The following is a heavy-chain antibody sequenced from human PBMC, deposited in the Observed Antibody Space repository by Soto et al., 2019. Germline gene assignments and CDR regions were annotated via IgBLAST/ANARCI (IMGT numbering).Heavy chain of an antibody. CDR1: GGSISSYY. CDR3: ARDSLGYDSSGDHYYCYYYGMDV. V-gene: IGHV4-59*01. D-gene: IGHD3-22*01. Sequence: PSETLSLTCTVSGGSISSYYWCWIRQPPGPGLGWIGYIYYSESTNYNPSLKSRVTISVDTSKNQVSLKLSSVTAADTAVYYCARDSLGYDSSGDHYYCYYYGMDVWGQGTTVTVS. CDR2: IYYSEST. J-gene: IGHJ6*02.